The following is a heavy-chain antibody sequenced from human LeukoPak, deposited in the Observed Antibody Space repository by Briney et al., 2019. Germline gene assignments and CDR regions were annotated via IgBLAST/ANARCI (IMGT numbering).Heavy chain of an antibody. J-gene: IGHJ4*02. CDR2: IYSGGST. CDR1: GFTVSSNS. D-gene: IGHD3-22*01. CDR3: ARKHYYDSSGFFPPMDY. V-gene: IGHV3-66*01. Sequence: PGGSLRLSCADSGFTVSSNSMSWVRQAPGKGLEWVSVIYSGGSTLYADSVRGRFTISRDNFKNTLYLQMYRLIEQDTAVYYCARKHYYDSSGFFPPMDYWGQGTLVTVSS.